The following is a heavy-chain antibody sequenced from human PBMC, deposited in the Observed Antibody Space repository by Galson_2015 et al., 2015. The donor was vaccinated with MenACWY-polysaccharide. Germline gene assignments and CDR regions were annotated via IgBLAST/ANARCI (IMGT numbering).Heavy chain of an antibody. Sequence: GSQIYYADSLKGRFTISRDSSSSKNTLYLQMNSLRVEDTAIYYCARDGGYSYGFADFWGQGTQVTVTS. CDR3: ARDGGYSYGFADF. D-gene: IGHD5-18*01. V-gene: IGHV3-33*01. CDR2: GSQI. J-gene: IGHJ4*02.